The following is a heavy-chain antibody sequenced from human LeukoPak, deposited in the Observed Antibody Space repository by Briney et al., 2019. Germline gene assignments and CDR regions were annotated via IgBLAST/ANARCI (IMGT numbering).Heavy chain of an antibody. CDR3: ARHRSRDTYYYDSSGYYGPYYFDY. CDR2: IYYSGST. J-gene: IGHJ4*02. V-gene: IGHV4-39*01. CDR1: GGSISSSSYY. D-gene: IGHD3-22*01. Sequence: SETLSLTCTVSGGSISSSSYYWGWIRQPPGKGLEWIGSIYYSGSTYYNPSLKSRVTISVDTSKNQFSLKLSSATAADTAVYYCARHRSRDTYYYDSSGYYGPYYFDYWGQGTLVTVSS.